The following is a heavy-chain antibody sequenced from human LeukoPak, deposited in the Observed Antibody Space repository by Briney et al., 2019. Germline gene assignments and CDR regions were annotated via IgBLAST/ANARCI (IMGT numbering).Heavy chain of an antibody. V-gene: IGHV3-7*02. CDR3: AKGRYYDSSAYYSLDYFDY. D-gene: IGHD3-22*01. CDR2: IKQDGREK. CDR1: GFIFSNYW. J-gene: IGHJ4*02. Sequence: GGSLRLSCSASGFIFSNYWMSWVRQAPGKGLEWVANIKQDGREKYYVDSVEGRFTISRDNSKNTLYLQMNSLRAEDTAVYYCAKGRYYDSSAYYSLDYFDYWGQGTLVTVSS.